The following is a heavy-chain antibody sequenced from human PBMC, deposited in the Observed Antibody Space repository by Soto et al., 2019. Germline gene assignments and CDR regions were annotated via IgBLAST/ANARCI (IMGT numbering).Heavy chain of an antibody. Sequence: QLQLQESGPGLVKPSETLSLTCTVSGGSISSSSYYWGWIRQPPGKGLEWIGSIYYSGSTYYNPSLKSRVTTSVDTSKNQFALKLSSVTAADTAVYYCARQSYVNWFDPWGQGTLVTVSS. CDR3: ARQSYVNWFDP. CDR2: IYYSGST. CDR1: GGSISSSSYY. V-gene: IGHV4-39*01. D-gene: IGHD1-26*01. J-gene: IGHJ5*02.